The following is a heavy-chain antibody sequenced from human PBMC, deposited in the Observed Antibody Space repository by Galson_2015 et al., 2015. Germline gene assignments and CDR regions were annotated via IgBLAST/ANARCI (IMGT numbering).Heavy chain of an antibody. CDR3: ARGPVLRFLEWFARQYYFDY. Sequence: SVKVSCKASGYTFTSYGISWVRQAPGQGLEWMVWISAYNGNTNYAQKLQGRVTMTTDTSTSTAYMELRSLRSDDTAVYYCARGPVLRFLEWFARQYYFDYWGQGTLVTVSS. CDR1: GYTFTSYG. J-gene: IGHJ4*02. V-gene: IGHV1-18*01. D-gene: IGHD3-3*01. CDR2: ISAYNGNT.